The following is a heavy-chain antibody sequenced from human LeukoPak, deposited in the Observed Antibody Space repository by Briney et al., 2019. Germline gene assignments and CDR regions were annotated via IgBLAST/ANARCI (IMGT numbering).Heavy chain of an antibody. V-gene: IGHV5-51*01. CDR3: ARRGIAAAGDDY. J-gene: IGHJ4*02. CDR2: IYPGDSDT. D-gene: IGHD6-13*01. Sequence: GESLKISCKGSGYSFTSYWIGWVRQMPGKGLEWRGNIYPGDSDTRYIPSFQGQVTISADKSIRTPYLQWSSLKASDTAMYYCARRGIAAAGDDYWGQGTLVTVSS. CDR1: GYSFTSYW.